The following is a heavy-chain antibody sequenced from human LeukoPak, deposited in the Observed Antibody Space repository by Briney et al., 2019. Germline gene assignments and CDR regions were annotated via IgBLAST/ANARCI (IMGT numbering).Heavy chain of an antibody. J-gene: IGHJ3*02. Sequence: SETLSLTCAVSGGSISGGGYSWSWIRQPPGKGLEWIGYIYHSGSTYYNPSLKSRVTISVDRTKNQFSLKLSSVTAADTAVYYCARASIAARRANAFDIWGQGTMVTVSS. CDR1: GGSISGGGYS. CDR3: ARASIAARRANAFDI. CDR2: IYHSGST. D-gene: IGHD6-6*01. V-gene: IGHV4-30-2*01.